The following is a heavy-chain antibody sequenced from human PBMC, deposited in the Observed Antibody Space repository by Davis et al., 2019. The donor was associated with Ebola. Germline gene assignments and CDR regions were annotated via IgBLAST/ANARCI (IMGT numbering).Heavy chain of an antibody. D-gene: IGHD6-19*01. J-gene: IGHJ4*02. V-gene: IGHV3-73*01. Sequence: GESLKISCAASGFTFSGSAMHWVRQASGKGLEWVGRLRSKANSYATAYAASVKGRFTISRDDSKNTAYLQMNSLKTEDTAVYYCTSSAVAGTYDYWGQGTLVTVSS. CDR2: LRSKANSYAT. CDR1: GFTFSGSA. CDR3: TSSAVAGTYDY.